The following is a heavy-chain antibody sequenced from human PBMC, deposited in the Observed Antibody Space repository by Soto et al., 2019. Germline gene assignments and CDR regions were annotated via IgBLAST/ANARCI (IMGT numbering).Heavy chain of an antibody. CDR3: ASQGPDAAIFAY. D-gene: IGHD2-2*02. J-gene: IGHJ4*02. Sequence: SETLSLTCAVYGGSFSAYYWSWIRQPPGKGLEWIGEINHSGSTKYNPSLKSRVTISVDTSKNQFSLKLSSVTAADTAVYYCASQGPDAAIFAYWGQGTLVTVSS. V-gene: IGHV4-34*01. CDR2: INHSGST. CDR1: GGSFSAYY.